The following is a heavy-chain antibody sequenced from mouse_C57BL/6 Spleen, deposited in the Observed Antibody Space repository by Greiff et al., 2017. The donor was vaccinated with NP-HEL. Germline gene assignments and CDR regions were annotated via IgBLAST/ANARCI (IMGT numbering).Heavy chain of an antibody. CDR1: GYTFTSYW. D-gene: IGHD2-3*01. CDR2: IDPSDSYT. Sequence: VQLQQPGAELVMPGASVKLSCKASGYTFTSYWMHWVKQRPGQGLEWIGEIDPSDSYTNYNQKFKGKSTLTVDKSSSTAYMQLSSLTSEDSAVYYCARDLFPDWGQGTSVTVSS. CDR3: ARDLFPD. J-gene: IGHJ4*01. V-gene: IGHV1-69*01.